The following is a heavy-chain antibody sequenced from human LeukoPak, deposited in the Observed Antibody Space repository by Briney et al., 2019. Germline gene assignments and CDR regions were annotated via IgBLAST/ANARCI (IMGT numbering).Heavy chain of an antibody. Sequence: ASVKVSCKASGYTFTSYYMHWVRQAPGQGLEWMGIINPSGGSTSYAQKFQGRVTMTRDMSTSTVYMELSGLRSEDTAVYYCARDCSSTRPLPEFDYWGQGTLVTVSS. CDR1: GYTFTSYY. CDR2: INPSGGST. D-gene: IGHD2-2*01. J-gene: IGHJ4*02. CDR3: ARDCSSTRPLPEFDY. V-gene: IGHV1-46*01.